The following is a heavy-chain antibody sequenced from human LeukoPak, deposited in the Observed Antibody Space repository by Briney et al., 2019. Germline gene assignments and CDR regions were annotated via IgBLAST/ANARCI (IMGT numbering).Heavy chain of an antibody. CDR1: GGSISSGSYY. CDR3: ARGSSSGWPYNWFDP. Sequence: SQTLSLTCTVSGGSISSGSYYWSWIRQPAGKGLEWIGRIYTSGSTNYNPSLKSRVTIPVDTSKNQFSLKLSSVTAADTAVYYCARGSSSGWPYNWFDPWGQGTLVTVSS. J-gene: IGHJ5*02. V-gene: IGHV4-61*02. D-gene: IGHD6-19*01. CDR2: IYTSGST.